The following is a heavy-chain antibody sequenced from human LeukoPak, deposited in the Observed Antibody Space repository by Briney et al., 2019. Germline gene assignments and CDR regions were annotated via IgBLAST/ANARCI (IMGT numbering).Heavy chain of an antibody. D-gene: IGHD5-12*01. J-gene: IGHJ4*02. CDR1: GFTFSSYA. CDR2: ISYDGSNK. V-gene: IGHV3-30-3*01. Sequence: GGSLRLSCAASGFTFSSYAMHWVRQAPGKGLEWVAVISYDGSNKYYADSVKGRFIISRDNSKNTLYLQLNNLRTEDSAIYYCARGHLGYDRAGDYWGQGTLVTVSS. CDR3: ARGHLGYDRAGDY.